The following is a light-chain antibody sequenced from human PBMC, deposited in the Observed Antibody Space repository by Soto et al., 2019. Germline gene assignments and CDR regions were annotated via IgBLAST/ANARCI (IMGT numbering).Light chain of an antibody. CDR2: DNS. CDR1: NSNIGAGYD. CDR3: QSYDRSLSGSRV. Sequence: QSVLTPPPSVSGAPGQRVTISCTGSNSNIGAGYDVHWYQQLPGTAPKLLIYDNSNRPSGVPDRFSGSKSGTSASLAITGLQAEDEADYYCQSYDRSLSGSRVFGTGTKVTVL. J-gene: IGLJ1*01. V-gene: IGLV1-40*01.